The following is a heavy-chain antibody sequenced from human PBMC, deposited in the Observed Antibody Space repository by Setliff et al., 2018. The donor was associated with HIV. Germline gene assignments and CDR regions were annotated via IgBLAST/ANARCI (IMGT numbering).Heavy chain of an antibody. D-gene: IGHD1-26*01. CDR2: LYHSGSA. J-gene: IGHJ4*02. V-gene: IGHV4-59*11. Sequence: SETLSLTCTVSGGSISSHYWSWIRQPPGKGLEWIGYLYHSGSANYNPSLKSRVTISGDTSKKQFSLKLSSVTAADTAVYYCARVPHRVVGTTTLLYHFDYWGLGTLVTVSS. CDR1: GGSISSHY. CDR3: ARVPHRVVGTTTLLYHFDY.